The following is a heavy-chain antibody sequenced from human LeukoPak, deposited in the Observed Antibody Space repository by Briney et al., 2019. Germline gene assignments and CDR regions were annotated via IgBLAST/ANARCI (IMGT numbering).Heavy chain of an antibody. Sequence: SETLSLTCTVSGGSISSYYWSWIRQPPGKGLEWIGYIYYSGSTNYNPPLKSRVTISVDTSKNQFSLKLSSVTAADTAMYYCAREGRSYSSGWYSDYWGQGTLVTVSS. CDR1: GGSISSYY. J-gene: IGHJ4*02. CDR3: AREGRSYSSGWYSDY. D-gene: IGHD6-19*01. V-gene: IGHV4-59*01. CDR2: IYYSGST.